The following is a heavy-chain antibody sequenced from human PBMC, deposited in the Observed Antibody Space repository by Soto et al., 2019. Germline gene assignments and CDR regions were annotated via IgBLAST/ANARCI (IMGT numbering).Heavy chain of an antibody. J-gene: IGHJ6*02. CDR3: ARVQGDFWSANYGMDV. D-gene: IGHD3-3*01. Sequence: ASVKVSCKASGGTFSSYAISWVRQAPGQGLEWMGGIIPIFGTANYAQKFQGRVTITADESTSTAYMELSSLRSEDTAVYYCARVQGDFWSANYGMDVWGQGTTVTVSS. V-gene: IGHV1-69*13. CDR1: GGTFSSYA. CDR2: IIPIFGTA.